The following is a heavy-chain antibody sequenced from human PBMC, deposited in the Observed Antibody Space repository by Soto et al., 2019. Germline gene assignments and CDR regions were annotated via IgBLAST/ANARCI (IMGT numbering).Heavy chain of an antibody. Sequence: SLRLSCAASGFTVSSNYMSWVRQAPGKGLEWVSVIYSGGSTYYADSVKGRFTISRDNSKNTLYLQMNSLRAEDTAVYYCARDVVAEYFQHWGHGTLVTVSS. D-gene: IGHD2-15*01. CDR3: ARDVVAEYFQH. CDR2: IYSGGST. J-gene: IGHJ1*01. V-gene: IGHV3-53*01. CDR1: GFTVSSNY.